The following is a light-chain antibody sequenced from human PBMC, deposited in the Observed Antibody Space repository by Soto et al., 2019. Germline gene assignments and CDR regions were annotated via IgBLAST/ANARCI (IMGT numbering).Light chain of an antibody. CDR1: QSVSGY. J-gene: IGKJ3*01. Sequence: EFVLTQSPATLSLSPGDRATLSCRVSQSVSGYLAWYQIKPGQAPRLLIYDASNRVTGIPARFSGSGFGTDFTLTISSLEPEDFAVYYCQQRADWPTFGPGTRVDLK. CDR3: QQRADWPT. CDR2: DAS. V-gene: IGKV3-11*01.